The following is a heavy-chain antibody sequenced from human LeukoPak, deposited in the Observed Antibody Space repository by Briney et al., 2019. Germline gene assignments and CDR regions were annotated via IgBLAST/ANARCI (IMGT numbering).Heavy chain of an antibody. CDR2: INSGDNT. CDR3: AKDGTTIFGVVILFDY. V-gene: IGHV3-53*01. CDR1: GFTVSTNY. D-gene: IGHD3-3*01. Sequence: GGSLRLSCAASGFTVSTNYMNWVRQAPGKGLEWVSVINSGDNTYYADSVKGRFTISRDNSKNTLYLQMNSLRAEDTAVYYCAKDGTTIFGVVILFDYWGQGTLVTVSS. J-gene: IGHJ4*02.